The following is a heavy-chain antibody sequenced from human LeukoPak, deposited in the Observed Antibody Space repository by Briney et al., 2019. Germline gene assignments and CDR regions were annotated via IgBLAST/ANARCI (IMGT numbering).Heavy chain of an antibody. V-gene: IGHV1-46*01. CDR1: GYTFTSYY. Sequence: WASVKVSCKASGYTFTSYYMHWVRQAPGQGLEWMGIINPSGGSTSYAQKFQGRVTMTRDMSTSTVYMELSSLRSEDTAVYYCARVRYNWNDAHGVYYFDYWGQGTLVTVSS. CDR3: ARVRYNWNDAHGVYYFDY. CDR2: INPSGGST. J-gene: IGHJ4*02. D-gene: IGHD1-1*01.